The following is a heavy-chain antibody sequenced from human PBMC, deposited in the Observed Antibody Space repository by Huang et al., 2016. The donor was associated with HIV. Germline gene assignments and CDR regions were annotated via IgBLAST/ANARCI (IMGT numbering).Heavy chain of an antibody. J-gene: IGHJ4*02. CDR3: AKDADTSGYDVLGPFGS. CDR1: GFTFSSYA. V-gene: IGHV3-23*01. CDR2: ITDGINNR. D-gene: IGHD3-3*01. Sequence: EVLLLESGGGLVQPGGSLRLSCVASGFTFSSYAMSWVRQAPGKGLEWGSVITDGINNRYYAHSVKGRVAVSRDDSTNTLYLQMNSLRAEDTAVYYCAKDADTSGYDVLGPFGSWGQGTLVTVSS.